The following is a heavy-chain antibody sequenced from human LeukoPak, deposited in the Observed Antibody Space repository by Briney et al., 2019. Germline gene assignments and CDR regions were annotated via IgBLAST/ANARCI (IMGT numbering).Heavy chain of an antibody. V-gene: IGHV1-69*06. CDR1: GGTFSSYA. CDR3: AREVKRIAVAGTGWFDP. Sequence: ASVKVSCKASGGTFSSYAISWVRQAPGQGLEWMGGIIPIFGTANCAQKFQGRVTITADKSTSTAYMELSSLRSEDTAVNYCAREVKRIAVAGTGWFDPWGQGTLVTVSS. J-gene: IGHJ5*02. CDR2: IIPIFGTA. D-gene: IGHD6-19*01.